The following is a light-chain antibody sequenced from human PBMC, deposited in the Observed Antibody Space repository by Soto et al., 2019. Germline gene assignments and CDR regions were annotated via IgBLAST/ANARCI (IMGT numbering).Light chain of an antibody. CDR2: DAS. J-gene: IGKJ5*01. Sequence: EIVVTQSPAPLSVSPGERATLSCRASQGISSNLAWYQQKPGQAPRVLIYDASTRATGIPDRFSGSGSGTDFTLTISRLEPEDFAVYYCQQYGSSRFCQRTRLEN. V-gene: IGKV3-20*01. CDR3: QQYGSSR. CDR1: QGISSN.